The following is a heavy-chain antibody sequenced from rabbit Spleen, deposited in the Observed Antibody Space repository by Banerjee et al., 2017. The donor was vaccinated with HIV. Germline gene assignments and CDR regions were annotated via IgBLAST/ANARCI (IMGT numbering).Heavy chain of an antibody. D-gene: IGHD1-1*01. CDR3: ARDTSSSFSSYGMDL. J-gene: IGHJ6*01. CDR1: GFDFSSNA. V-gene: IGHV1S45*01. CDR2: IGAGSSAST. Sequence: QEQLEESGGDLVKPGGTLTLTCTASGFDFSSNAMVWVRQAPGKGLEWIAYIGAGSSASTYYASWAKGRFTISKTSSTTVTLQMTSLTAADTATYFCARDTSSSFSSYGMDLWGPGTLVTVS.